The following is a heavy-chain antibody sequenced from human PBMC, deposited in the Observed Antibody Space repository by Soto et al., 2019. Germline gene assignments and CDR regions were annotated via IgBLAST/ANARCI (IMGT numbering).Heavy chain of an antibody. CDR1: GFIFSTYD. CDR2: IATNGDA. J-gene: IGHJ5*02. D-gene: IGHD6-19*01. CDR3: AREAVTLGGTWWFDP. V-gene: IGHV3-13*01. Sequence: PGGSLRLSCAASGFIFSTYDMHWVRQGAGKGLEWVAGIATNGDAYYIGSVKGRFTISRENAKNSLCLQMNSLGAEDTAVYYCAREAVTLGGTWWFDPWGQGTLVTVSS.